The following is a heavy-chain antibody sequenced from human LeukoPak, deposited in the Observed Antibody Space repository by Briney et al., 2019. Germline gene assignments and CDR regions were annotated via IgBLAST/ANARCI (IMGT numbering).Heavy chain of an antibody. J-gene: IGHJ3*02. Sequence: PGRSLRLSCVASGFTFSKYWMTWVRQAPGKGLAWVANIKQDGSAKYYMGSVKGRFAISRDNAKNSLYLRMNCLGAEDTAVYYCARVTPLVAPGALDIWGQGTMVAVSS. CDR2: IKQDGSAK. D-gene: IGHD5-12*01. CDR3: ARVTPLVAPGALDI. CDR1: GFTFSKYW. V-gene: IGHV3-7*01.